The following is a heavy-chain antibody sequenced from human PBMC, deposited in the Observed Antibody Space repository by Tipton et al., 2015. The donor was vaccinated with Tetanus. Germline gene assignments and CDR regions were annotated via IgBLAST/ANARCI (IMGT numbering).Heavy chain of an antibody. CDR3: ARVSRRNFYFDY. Sequence: TLSLTCTVSGGSISSGTFYWDWIRQTPGKGLEWIGNIFYTGSSHYNPSFGSRVTISVDTSKNQFSLNLTSVTVADSAVYFCARVSRRNFYFDYWGPGAQVTVSS. CDR1: GGSISSGTFY. D-gene: IGHD2/OR15-2a*01. V-gene: IGHV4-39*07. J-gene: IGHJ4*02. CDR2: IFYTGSS.